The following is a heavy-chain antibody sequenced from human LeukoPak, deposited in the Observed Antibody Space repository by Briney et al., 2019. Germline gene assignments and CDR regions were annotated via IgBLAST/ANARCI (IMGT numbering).Heavy chain of an antibody. Sequence: PSQTLSLTCTVSGGSISSGSYYWNWIRQPAGKGLEWIGRIYTSGSTNYNPSLKSRVTISVDTSKNQFSLKLSSVTAADTAVYYRARARSDIVVVPAALAFDIWGQGTMVTVSS. CDR3: ARARSDIVVVPAALAFDI. J-gene: IGHJ3*02. D-gene: IGHD2-2*01. CDR1: GGSISSGSYY. V-gene: IGHV4-61*02. CDR2: IYTSGST.